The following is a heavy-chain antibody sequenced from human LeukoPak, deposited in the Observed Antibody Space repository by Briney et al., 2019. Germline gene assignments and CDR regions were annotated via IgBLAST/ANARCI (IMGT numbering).Heavy chain of an antibody. V-gene: IGHV1-2*02. CDR2: IDPSRGST. CDR1: GGTFSRYT. D-gene: IGHD4-17*01. CDR3: AKDRGTYGDSYFDY. J-gene: IGHJ4*02. Sequence: ASVKVSCKASGGTFSRYTISWVRQAPGQGLEWMGWIDPSRGSTLYAQKFQGRVTMTRDTSLSTAYMELSRLRSDDTAVYYCAKDRGTYGDSYFDYWGQGTLVTVSS.